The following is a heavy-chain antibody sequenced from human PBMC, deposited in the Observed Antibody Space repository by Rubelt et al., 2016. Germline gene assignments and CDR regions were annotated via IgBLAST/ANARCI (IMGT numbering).Heavy chain of an antibody. V-gene: IGHV4-34*01. CDR3: AGGRRGSSSWLGRDYYGMDV. Sequence: QVQLQQWGAGLLKPSETLSLTCAVYGGSFSGYYWSWIRQPPGKGLEWIGEINHSGSPNYNPSLKSRVTISVATSKNHFSLSLSSVTAADTAVYYCAGGRRGSSSWLGRDYYGMDVWGQGTTVTVSS. CDR1: GGSFSGYY. CDR2: INHSGSP. D-gene: IGHD6-13*01. J-gene: IGHJ6*02.